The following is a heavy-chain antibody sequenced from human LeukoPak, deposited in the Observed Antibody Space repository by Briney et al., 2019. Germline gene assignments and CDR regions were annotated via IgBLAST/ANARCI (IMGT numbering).Heavy chain of an antibody. CDR1: GFSVSSNY. V-gene: IGHV3-53*01. J-gene: IGHJ4*02. Sequence: PGGSLRLSCAASGFSVSSNYMSWVRQAPGKGLEWVSVIYSGGSTYYADSVKGRFTISRDNSKNTLYLQMNSLRAEDTAVYYCARGEGLLPLDYWGQGTLVTVSS. CDR3: ARGEGLLPLDY. CDR2: IYSGGST. D-gene: IGHD1-26*01.